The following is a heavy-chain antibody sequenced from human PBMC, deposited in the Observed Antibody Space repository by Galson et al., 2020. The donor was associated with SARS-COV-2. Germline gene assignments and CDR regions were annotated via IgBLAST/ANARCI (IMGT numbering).Heavy chain of an antibody. D-gene: IGHD2-2*01. J-gene: IGHJ6*03. CDR1: GGTFSSYA. Sequence: SVKVSCKSSGGTFSSYAISWVRQAPGQGLEWMGGIIPILGIANYAQKFQGRVTITADKSTSTAYMELSSLRSEDAAVYYCESKRGYCSSTRCYYYYYMDVWGKGTTVAISS. V-gene: IGHV1-69*10. CDR2: IIPILGIA. CDR3: ESKRGYCSSTRCYYYYYMDV.